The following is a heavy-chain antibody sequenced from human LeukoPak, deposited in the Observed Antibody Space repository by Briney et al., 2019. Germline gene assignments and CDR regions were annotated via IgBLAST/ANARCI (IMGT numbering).Heavy chain of an antibody. D-gene: IGHD2-2*01. J-gene: IGHJ6*03. CDR3: ARVRSDIVVVPAANYYYYYYMDV. CDR2: IYYSGST. Sequence: SETLSLTCTVSGGSISSYYWSWIRQPPGKGLEWIGYIYYSGSTNYNPSLKSRVTISVDTSKNQFSLKLSSVTAADTAVYYCARVRSDIVVVPAANYYYYYYMDVWGKGTTVTVSS. V-gene: IGHV4-59*01. CDR1: GGSISSYY.